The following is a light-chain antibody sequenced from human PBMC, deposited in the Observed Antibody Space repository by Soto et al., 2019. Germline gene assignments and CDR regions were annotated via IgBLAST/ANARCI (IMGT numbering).Light chain of an antibody. CDR1: QSVSSY. CDR2: GAS. J-gene: IGKJ1*01. Sequence: EILMTQSPATLSVSPGERVTLSCRASQSVSSYLAWYQQKPGQPPRLLIYGASTRATGIPARFSGSGSWTEFTLTIGSLQSEYFAVYYCQQYNNWPRTFGQGAKVEIK. V-gene: IGKV3-15*01. CDR3: QQYNNWPRT.